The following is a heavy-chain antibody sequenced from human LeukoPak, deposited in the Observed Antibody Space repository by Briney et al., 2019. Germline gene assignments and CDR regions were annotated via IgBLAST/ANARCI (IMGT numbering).Heavy chain of an antibody. D-gene: IGHD6-13*01. V-gene: IGHV7-4-1*02. CDR3: AREFIPGIAAPTAGY. CDR2: INTDTGNP. J-gene: IGHJ4*02. Sequence: ASVKVSCKASGYTFTSYAMNWVRQAPGQGLEWMGWINTDTGNPTYAQGFTGRFVFSLDTSVSTAYLQISSLKAEDTAVYYCAREFIPGIAAPTAGYWSQGTPVTVSS. CDR1: GYTFTSYA.